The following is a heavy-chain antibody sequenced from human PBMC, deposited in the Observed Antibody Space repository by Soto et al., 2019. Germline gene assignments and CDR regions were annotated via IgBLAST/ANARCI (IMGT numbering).Heavy chain of an antibody. Sequence: QVQLVQSGAEVKKPGASVKVSCKVSGYTLTELSMHWVRQAPGKGLEWMGGFDPEDGETSHAQKFQGRVTMTEDTYTGPAYMGPSSLRSEDTAVYYCATIGRPAPKRVTIFGRQPNVDAFDIWGQGTMVTVSS. CDR2: FDPEDGET. J-gene: IGHJ3*02. CDR1: GYTLTELS. CDR3: ATIGRPAPKRVTIFGRQPNVDAFDI. D-gene: IGHD3-3*01. V-gene: IGHV1-24*01.